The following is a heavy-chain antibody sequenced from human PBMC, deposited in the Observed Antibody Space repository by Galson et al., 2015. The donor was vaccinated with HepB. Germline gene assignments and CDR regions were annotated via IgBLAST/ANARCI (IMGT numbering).Heavy chain of an antibody. V-gene: IGHV3-15*01. CDR1: GSTFNSAW. J-gene: IGHJ4*02. Sequence: LRLSCAASGSTFNSAWMSWVRQAPGKGLEYIGRIRSNAAGGTTAYAAPVKGRFTISRDDSRNTLFLQMNSLKTDDTALYYCTKDLSHWGQGTLVTVSS. CDR3: TKDLSH. CDR2: IRSNAAGGTT.